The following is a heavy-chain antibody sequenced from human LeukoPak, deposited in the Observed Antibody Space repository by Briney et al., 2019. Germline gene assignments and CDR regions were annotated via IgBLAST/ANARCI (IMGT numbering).Heavy chain of an antibody. D-gene: IGHD5-18*01. Sequence: PGGSLRLSCAASGFTFSSYAMHWVRQAPGKGLEWVAAISYDGSNKYADSVKGRFTIPRDNSKNTLYLQMNRLRAEDTAVYYCARDRDTAMVHDAFDIWGQGTMVTVSS. CDR2: ISYDGSNK. CDR3: ARDRDTAMVHDAFDI. J-gene: IGHJ3*02. V-gene: IGHV3-30*04. CDR1: GFTFSSYA.